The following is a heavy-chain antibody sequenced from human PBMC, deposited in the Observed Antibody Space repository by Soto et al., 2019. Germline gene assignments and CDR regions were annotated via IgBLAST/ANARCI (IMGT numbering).Heavy chain of an antibody. CDR2: IYYSGST. D-gene: IGHD3-22*01. V-gene: IGHV4-30-4*01. J-gene: IGHJ4*02. CDR3: AMEEDYDSSGPYDY. CDR1: GGSISSGGYY. Sequence: SETLSLTXTVSGGSISSGGYYWSWIRQPPGKGLEWIGYIYYSGSTYYNPSLKSRVTISVDTSKNQFSLKLSSVTAADTAVYYCAMEEDYDSSGPYDYWGQGTLVTVSS.